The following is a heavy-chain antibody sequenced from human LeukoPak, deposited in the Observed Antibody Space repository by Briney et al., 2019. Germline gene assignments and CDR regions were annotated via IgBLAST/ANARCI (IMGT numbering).Heavy chain of an antibody. CDR1: GGSISSYY. D-gene: IGHD3-10*01. CDR3: ARVVSDGSGSYYPDY. Sequence: PSDTLSLTRTVSGGSISSYYWSWIRQPAGKGLDWLGRIYTSGSTNYNPSLKSRVTMSVDTSKNQFSLKLSSVTAADTAVYYCARVVSDGSGSYYPDYWGQGTLVTVSS. V-gene: IGHV4-4*07. J-gene: IGHJ4*02. CDR2: IYTSGST.